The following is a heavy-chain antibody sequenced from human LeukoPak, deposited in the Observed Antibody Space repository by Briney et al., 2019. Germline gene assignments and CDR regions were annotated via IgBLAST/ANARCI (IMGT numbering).Heavy chain of an antibody. Sequence: GASVKVSCKASGYTFTSYAMHWVRQAPGQRLEWMGWINAGNGNTKYSQKFQGRVTITGDTSASTAYMELSSLRSEDTAVYYCAPTRSGGYSLYYWGQGTLVTVSS. CDR1: GYTFTSYA. CDR2: INAGNGNT. J-gene: IGHJ4*02. CDR3: APTRSGGYSLYY. V-gene: IGHV1-3*01. D-gene: IGHD1-26*01.